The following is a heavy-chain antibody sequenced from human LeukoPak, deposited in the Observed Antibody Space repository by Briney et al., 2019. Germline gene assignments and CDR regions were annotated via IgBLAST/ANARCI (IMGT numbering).Heavy chain of an antibody. CDR1: GYTFASSYD. J-gene: IGHJ4*02. CDR2: MNPNSGNT. Sequence: ASVKVFCKTSGYTFASSYDLHWVRQATGQGLEWMGWMNPNSGNTGYAQKFQGRLTIARNTSTSTAYMELRSLRSEDTAVYYCARERGRRGTFGVALIGTRRAYYFDFWGQGTPVTVSS. CDR3: ARERGRRGTFGVALIGTRRAYYFDF. D-gene: IGHD3-3*01. V-gene: IGHV1-8*01.